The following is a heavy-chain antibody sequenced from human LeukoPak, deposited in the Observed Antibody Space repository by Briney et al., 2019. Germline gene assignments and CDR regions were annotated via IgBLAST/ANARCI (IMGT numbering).Heavy chain of an antibody. Sequence: GGSLRLSCAASGFTFSSHWMRWVRHAPGKGLEWVANIKQDGSEKYYVDSVKGRFTISRDNAKNSLYLQMNDLRAEDTAVYYCVRDSLAFDIWGQGTMVTVSS. CDR3: VRDSLAFDI. CDR1: GFTFSSHW. V-gene: IGHV3-7*01. CDR2: IKQDGSEK. J-gene: IGHJ3*02.